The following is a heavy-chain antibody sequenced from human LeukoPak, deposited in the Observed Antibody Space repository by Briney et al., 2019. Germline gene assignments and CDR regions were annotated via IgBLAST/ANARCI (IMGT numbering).Heavy chain of an antibody. Sequence: PSQTLSLTCTVSGGSTSSGGYYWSWIRQPPGKGLEWIGYIYHSGSTYYNPSLKSRVTISVDRSKNQFSLKLSSVTAADTAVYYCATVPENWNYWFDPWGQGTLVTVSS. CDR3: ATVPENWNYWFDP. D-gene: IGHD1-7*01. CDR2: IYHSGST. J-gene: IGHJ5*02. V-gene: IGHV4-30-2*01. CDR1: GGSTSSGGYY.